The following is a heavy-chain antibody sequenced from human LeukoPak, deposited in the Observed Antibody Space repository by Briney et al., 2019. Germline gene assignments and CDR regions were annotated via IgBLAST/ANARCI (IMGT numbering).Heavy chain of an antibody. D-gene: IGHD1-14*01. CDR1: GGSISSYC. J-gene: IGHJ3*01. CDR3: ARSLGTVHAVDF. CDR2: IYYSGST. V-gene: IGHV4-59*01. Sequence: SETLSLTCSVSGGSISSYCLSWVRQPPGKGLEWIGYIYYSGSTNYNPSLKSRVTISVDTSKNQFSLKLSSVTAADTAVYYWARSLGTVHAVDFWLRAKMLTVSS.